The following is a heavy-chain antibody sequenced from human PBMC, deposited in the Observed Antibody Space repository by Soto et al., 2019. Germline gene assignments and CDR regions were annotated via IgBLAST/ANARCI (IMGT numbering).Heavy chain of an antibody. CDR1: GFTFRSYS. D-gene: IGHD3-16*01. CDR3: GKRVVFDP. CDR2: ISSSSSTI. Sequence: QPGGSLRLSCAASGFTFRSYSMNWVRQAPGKGLEWVSYISSSSSTIYYADSVKGRFTISRDNAKNSLYLQMNSLRAEDSAAYYWGKRVVFDPWGQGTLVNAS. V-gene: IGHV3-48*01. J-gene: IGHJ5*02.